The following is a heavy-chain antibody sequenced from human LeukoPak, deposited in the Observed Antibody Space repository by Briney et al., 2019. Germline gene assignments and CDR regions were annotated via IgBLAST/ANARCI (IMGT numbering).Heavy chain of an antibody. CDR2: INHSGST. V-gene: IGHV4-34*01. Sequence: PSETLSLTCAVYGGSFSGYYWSWIRQPPGKGLEWIGEINHSGSTNYNPSLKSRVTISVDTSKNQFSLKLSSVTAADTAVYYCARLSFPWFDPWGQGTLVTVSS. CDR3: ARLSFPWFDP. CDR1: GGSFSGYY. J-gene: IGHJ5*02.